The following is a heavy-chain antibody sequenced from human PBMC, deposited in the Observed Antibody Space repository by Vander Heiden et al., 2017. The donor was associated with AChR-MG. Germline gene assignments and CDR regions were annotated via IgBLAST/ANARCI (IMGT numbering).Heavy chain of an antibody. CDR3: ARGSWPFDY. Sequence: EVQLVESGGGLVQPGGALRLSCAVSGPTFRSSWMGWVRQAPGKGLGWVASIRQDGSEKHYLDSVKGRFTISRDNGKSALYLQMNNLRVEDTAIYYCARGSWPFDYWGQGTLVTVSS. J-gene: IGHJ4*02. V-gene: IGHV3-7*01. CDR2: IRQDGSEK. D-gene: IGHD3-10*01. CDR1: GPTFRSSW.